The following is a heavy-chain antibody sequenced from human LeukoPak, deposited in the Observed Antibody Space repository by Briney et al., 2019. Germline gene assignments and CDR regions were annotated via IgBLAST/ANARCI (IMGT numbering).Heavy chain of an antibody. CDR2: ISWNSGNI. J-gene: IGHJ4*02. CDR3: ARHVVAVGFDY. Sequence: GGSLRLSCAASGFTFDDYAMHWVRQPPGKGLEWVSSISWNSGNIGYADSVKGRFTISRDNAKNSLCLQMNSLRAEDTAVYYCARHVVAVGFDYWGQGTLVTVSS. CDR1: GFTFDDYA. V-gene: IGHV3-9*01. D-gene: IGHD3-22*01.